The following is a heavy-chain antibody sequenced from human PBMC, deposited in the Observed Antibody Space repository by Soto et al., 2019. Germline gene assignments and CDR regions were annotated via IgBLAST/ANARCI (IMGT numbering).Heavy chain of an antibody. D-gene: IGHD3-22*01. Sequence: QVQLVQSGAEVKKPGSSVKVSCKASGDTFSSYAINWVRQAPGQGLEWMGGIIPMFGTANYAQKFKGRVTSTAGESTSTVDMELSSLRSEDTAVYYCARVGPAHYYDSSGYSSPLDYWGQGNLVTVSS. J-gene: IGHJ4*02. CDR1: GDTFSSYA. CDR2: IIPMFGTA. CDR3: ARVGPAHYYDSSGYSSPLDY. V-gene: IGHV1-69*01.